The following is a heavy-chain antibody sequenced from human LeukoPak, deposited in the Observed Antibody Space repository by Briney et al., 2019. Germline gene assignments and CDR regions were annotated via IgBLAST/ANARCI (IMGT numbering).Heavy chain of an antibody. CDR1: GFTFSDYY. CDR3: ARGREYQLRITGYYFDY. V-gene: IGHV4-34*01. Sequence: GSLRLSCAASGFTFSDYYMSWIRQAPGKGLEWIGEINHSGSTNYNPSLKSRVTISVDTSKNQFSLKLSSVTAADTAVYYCARGREYQLRITGYYFDYWGQGTLVTVSS. D-gene: IGHD2-2*01. J-gene: IGHJ4*02. CDR2: INHSGST.